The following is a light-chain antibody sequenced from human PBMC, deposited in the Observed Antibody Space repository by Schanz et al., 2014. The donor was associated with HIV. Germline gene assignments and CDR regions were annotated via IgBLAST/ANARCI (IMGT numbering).Light chain of an antibody. J-gene: IGKJ1*01. V-gene: IGKV3-11*01. CDR3: QQCDRSPRT. CDR2: DAS. Sequence: EIVLTQSPATLSLSPGERATLSCRASQSVSSYLAWYQQKPGQAPRLLIYDASNRATGIPARFSGSGSGTDFTLTISSLEPEDFAVYYCQQCDRSPRTFGQGTKVEVK. CDR1: QSVSSY.